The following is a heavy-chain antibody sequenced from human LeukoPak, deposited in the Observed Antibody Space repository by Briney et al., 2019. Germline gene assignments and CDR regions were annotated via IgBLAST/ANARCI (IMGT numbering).Heavy chain of an antibody. CDR1: GFTFSSYG. D-gene: IGHD5-24*01. CDR3: ARDLESAFDI. J-gene: IGHJ3*02. V-gene: IGHV3-23*01. Sequence: PGGSLRLSCAASGFTFSSYGMSWVRQAPGKGLEWVSAISGSGGSTYYADSVKGRFTISRDNSKNTLYLQMNSLRAEDTAVYYCARDLESAFDIWGQGTMVTVSS. CDR2: ISGSGGST.